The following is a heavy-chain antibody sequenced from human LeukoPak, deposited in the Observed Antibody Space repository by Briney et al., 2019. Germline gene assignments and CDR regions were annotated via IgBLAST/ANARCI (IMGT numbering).Heavy chain of an antibody. CDR1: GGSVSGSGYA. CDR2: IFHSGST. CDR3: ASTMVRGVTAPKNFDY. J-gene: IGHJ4*02. V-gene: IGHV4-30-2*01. D-gene: IGHD3-10*01. Sequence: SQTLSLTCAVTGGSVSGSGYAWNWFRQPPGKGLEWIAYIFHSGSTSSNPSLKSRVTISLDRSKNRFSLNLTSVTAADTAVYYCASTMVRGVTAPKNFDYWGQGTLVTVSS.